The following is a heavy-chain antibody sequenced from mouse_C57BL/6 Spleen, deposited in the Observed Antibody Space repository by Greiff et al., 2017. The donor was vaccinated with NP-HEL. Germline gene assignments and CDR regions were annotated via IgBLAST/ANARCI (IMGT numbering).Heavy chain of an antibody. D-gene: IGHD1-1*01. CDR3: ARGYYYGSSGYFDY. J-gene: IGHJ2*01. V-gene: IGHV14-3*01. CDR1: GFNIKNTY. Sequence: EVQLVESVAELVRPGASVKLSCTASGFNIKNTYMHWVKQRPEQGLEWIGRIDPANGNTKYAPKFQGKATITADTSSNTAYLQLSSLTSEDTAIYYCARGYYYGSSGYFDYWGKGTTLTVSS. CDR2: IDPANGNT.